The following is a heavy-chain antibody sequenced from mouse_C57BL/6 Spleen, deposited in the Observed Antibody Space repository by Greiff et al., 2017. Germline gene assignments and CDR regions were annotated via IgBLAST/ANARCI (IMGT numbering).Heavy chain of an antibody. V-gene: IGHV5-2*01. CDR1: EYEFPSHD. Sequence: EVNLVESGGGLVQPGESLKLSCESNEYEFPSHDMSWVRKTPEKRLELVAAINSDGGSTYYPDTMERRFIISRDHTKKTLYLQMGSLRSEDTAFYYCAIHDYGGDAMDYWGQGTSVTVSS. D-gene: IGHD2-4*01. CDR2: INSDGGST. CDR3: AIHDYGGDAMDY. J-gene: IGHJ4*01.